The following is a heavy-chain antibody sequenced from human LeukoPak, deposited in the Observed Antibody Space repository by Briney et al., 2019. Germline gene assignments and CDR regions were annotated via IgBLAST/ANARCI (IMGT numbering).Heavy chain of an antibody. CDR2: IYSSGYS. CDR3: ARYVNYGSDRYFDN. V-gene: IGHV4-4*08. D-gene: IGHD3-10*01. J-gene: IGHJ4*02. CDR1: GGSISSFY. Sequence: SETLSLTCSISGGSISSFYWSWIRQPPGKGLEWIGYIYSSGYSNYNPSLKSRVTISVDTSKNQFSLKLSSVTAADTAVYYCARYVNYGSDRYFDNWGQGTLITVSS.